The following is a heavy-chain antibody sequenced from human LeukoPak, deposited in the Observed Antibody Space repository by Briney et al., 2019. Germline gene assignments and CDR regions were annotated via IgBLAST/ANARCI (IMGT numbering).Heavy chain of an antibody. CDR1: GYTFPSYD. Sequence: ASVTVSCKASGYTFPSYDINWVRQATGQGLEWMGWMNPNSDNTGYAQKFQGRVTITRNTSISTAYMELSSLRSEDTAVYYCARGRAAGKKDDFDYWGQGTLVTVSS. CDR3: ARGRAAGKKDDFDY. D-gene: IGHD6-13*01. J-gene: IGHJ4*02. CDR2: MNPNSDNT. V-gene: IGHV1-8*03.